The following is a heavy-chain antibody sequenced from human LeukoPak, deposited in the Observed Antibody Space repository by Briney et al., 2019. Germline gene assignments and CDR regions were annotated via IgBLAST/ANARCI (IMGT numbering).Heavy chain of an antibody. V-gene: IGHV3-33*01. CDR2: IWHDASHT. CDR3: AREIFGSGSSPDY. CDR1: GFSFSTYA. J-gene: IGHJ4*02. Sequence: PGRSLRLSCAASGFSFSTYAMHWVRQAPGKGLEWVALIWHDASHTFYTDSVKGRFTISRDNSKTTVYIQMNSLGGEATAVSYCAREIFGSGSSPDYWGQGNLVTASS. D-gene: IGHD3-10*01.